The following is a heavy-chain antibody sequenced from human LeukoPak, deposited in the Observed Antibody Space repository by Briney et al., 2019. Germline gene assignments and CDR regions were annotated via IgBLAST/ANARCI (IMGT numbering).Heavy chain of an antibody. D-gene: IGHD3-22*01. CDR3: ARDKWYYYDSSGADC. Sequence: ASVKVSCKASGYTFTSYGISWVRQAPGQGLEWMGWISAYNGNTNYAQKLQGRVTMTTDTSTSTAYMELRSLRSDDTAVYYCARDKWYYYDSSGADCWGQGTLVTVSS. CDR1: GYTFTSYG. J-gene: IGHJ4*02. CDR2: ISAYNGNT. V-gene: IGHV1-18*01.